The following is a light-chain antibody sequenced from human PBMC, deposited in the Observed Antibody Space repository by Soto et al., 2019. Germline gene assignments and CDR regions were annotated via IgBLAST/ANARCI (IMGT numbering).Light chain of an antibody. Sequence: EIVLTQSPGTLSLSPGEIATLSCRASQSINSRYLAWYQQKPGQAPRLLIYGAYSRATGIPDRFSGSGSGTDCTLTISRLEPEDFAVYYCQQFGSSPGFTFGPGTKVDSK. CDR2: GAY. CDR3: QQFGSSPGFT. J-gene: IGKJ3*01. V-gene: IGKV3-20*01. CDR1: QSINSRY.